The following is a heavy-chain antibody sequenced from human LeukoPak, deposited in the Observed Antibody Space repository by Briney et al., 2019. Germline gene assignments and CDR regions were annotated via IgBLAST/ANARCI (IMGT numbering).Heavy chain of an antibody. D-gene: IGHD5-24*01. CDR2: IYDSGNT. V-gene: IGHV4-59*01. J-gene: IGHJ4*02. CDR1: SVSISSYH. CDR3: ARKDGDG. Sequence: SETLSLTCTVSSVSISSYHWTWIRQPPGEGLEWIGHIYDSGNTNYNPSLRGRVTISLDTSKNQVSLKLSSVTAADTAIYYCARKDGDGWGQGTLVTVSS.